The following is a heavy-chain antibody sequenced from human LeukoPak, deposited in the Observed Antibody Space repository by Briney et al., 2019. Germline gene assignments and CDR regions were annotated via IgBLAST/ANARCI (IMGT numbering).Heavy chain of an antibody. Sequence: GGSLRLSCAASGFTFSSYSMNWVRQAPGKGLEWVSYISSSSSTIYYADSVKGRFTISRDNAKNSLYLQMNSLRAEDTAVYYCARDRYSSTPDYFDYWGQGTLVTVSS. CDR2: ISSSSSTI. D-gene: IGHD5-18*01. CDR3: ARDRYSSTPDYFDY. V-gene: IGHV3-48*04. J-gene: IGHJ4*02. CDR1: GFTFSSYS.